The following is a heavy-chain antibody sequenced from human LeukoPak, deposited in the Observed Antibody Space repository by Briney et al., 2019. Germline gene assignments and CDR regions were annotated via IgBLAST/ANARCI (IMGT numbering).Heavy chain of an antibody. CDR1: GFTLSNYC. CDR2: LNSDGTTT. V-gene: IGHV3-74*01. CDR3: TRGRYYLDS. J-gene: IGHJ4*02. Sequence: GGALRLSCAASGFTLSNYCMHWVRHAPDKGLVWVSRLNSDGTTTTYADSVKGRFTISRDNAKNTLYLQMNSLRVEDTAVYFCTRGRYYLDSWGQGTLVTVSS. D-gene: IGHD3-16*01.